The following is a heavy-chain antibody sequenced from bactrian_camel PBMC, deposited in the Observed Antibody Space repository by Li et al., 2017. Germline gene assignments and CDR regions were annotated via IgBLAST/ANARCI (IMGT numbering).Heavy chain of an antibody. CDR3: AANRLSLVPLMGSDSGPRNVGY. CDR1: GDHISTYFKTYC. CDR2: IDGIGNDLSM. V-gene: IGHV3S26*01. Sequence: HVQLVESGGGSVEAGGSLRLSCAASGDHISTYFKTYCMAWFRQGPAKEREGIAVIDGIGNDLSMTYADSVRGRFTVSKDNAKNTLYLQMNSLIPEDTGMYICAANRLSLVPLMGSDSGPRNVGYWGQGTQVTVS. D-gene: IGHD4*01. J-gene: IGHJ6*01.